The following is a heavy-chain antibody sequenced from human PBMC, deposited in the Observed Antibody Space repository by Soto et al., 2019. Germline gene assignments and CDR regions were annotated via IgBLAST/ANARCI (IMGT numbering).Heavy chain of an antibody. CDR1: ISSGYYY. CDR3: ARDSSGYYWFDP. D-gene: IGHD3-22*01. V-gene: IGHV4-38-2*02. CDR2: IYHSGTT. J-gene: IGHJ5*02. Sequence: ISSGYYYCSWIRQPPGKGPEWLGSIYHSGTTYYNPSVKGRVTISVDTSKNQFSLKMSSVTAADTAVYYCARDSSGYYWFDPWGQGTLVTVSS.